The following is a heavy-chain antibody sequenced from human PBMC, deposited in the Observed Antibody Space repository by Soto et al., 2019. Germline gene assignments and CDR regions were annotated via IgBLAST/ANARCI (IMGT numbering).Heavy chain of an antibody. D-gene: IGHD4-17*01. CDR1: GFTFSSYA. CDR2: ISGSGGST. CDR3: SKRTVGWSVDL. V-gene: IGHV3-23*01. J-gene: IGHJ2*01. Sequence: EVQLLESGGGLVQPGGSLRLSCAASGFTFSSYAMNWVRQAPGKGLEWVSVISGSGGSTYYADAVKGRFTTSSGNSKKPLYLQMKSLTAEDKAVDYCSKRTVGWSVDLWGRGTLVTVSS.